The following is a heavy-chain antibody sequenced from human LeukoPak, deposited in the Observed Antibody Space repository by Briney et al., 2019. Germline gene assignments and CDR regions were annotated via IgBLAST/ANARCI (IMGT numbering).Heavy chain of an antibody. Sequence: SETLSLTCTVSGGSISSYYWSWIRQPAGKGLEWIGRIYTSGSTNYNPSLKSRVTMSVDTSKNQFSLKLSSVTAADTAVYYCARVRAIAAAGNYVDAFDIWGQGSMVTVSS. CDR3: ARVRAIAAAGNYVDAFDI. CDR2: IYTSGST. D-gene: IGHD6-13*01. CDR1: GGSISSYY. V-gene: IGHV4-4*07. J-gene: IGHJ3*02.